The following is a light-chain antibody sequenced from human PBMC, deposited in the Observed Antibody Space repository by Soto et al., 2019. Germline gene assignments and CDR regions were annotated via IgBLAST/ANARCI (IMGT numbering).Light chain of an antibody. CDR1: QSVSSN. CDR2: GAS. J-gene: IGKJ1*01. Sequence: EIVMTQSPATLSVSPGERATLSCRASQSVSSNLAWYQQKPGQAPRFLIYGASTRATGIPARFSGSGSGTELTLTISSLQSEDFAVSYCQQYNNWPTFGQGTKVEIK. V-gene: IGKV3-15*01. CDR3: QQYNNWPT.